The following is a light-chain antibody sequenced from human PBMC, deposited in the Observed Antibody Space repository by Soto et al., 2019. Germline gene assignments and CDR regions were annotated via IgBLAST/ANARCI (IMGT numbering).Light chain of an antibody. V-gene: IGKV3-11*01. J-gene: IGKJ5*01. CDR3: QQRSNSPIT. CDR2: DAS. Sequence: EFVLPKPPGTLSLSQGERATLSCRASQSVGSTLAWYQQRPGQSPRLLIYDASKRATGIPARFSGSGSGTDFTLTISSPEPEDFELYYCQQRSNSPITCGQGTLLEIK. CDR1: QSVGST.